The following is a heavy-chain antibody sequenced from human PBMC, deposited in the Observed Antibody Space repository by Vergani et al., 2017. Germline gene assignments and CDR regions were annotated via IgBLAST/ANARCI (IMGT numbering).Heavy chain of an antibody. V-gene: IGHV3-30-3*01. Sequence: QVQLVESGGGVVQPGRSLRLSCAASGFTFSSYAMHWVRQAPGKGLEWVAVISYDGSNKYYADSVKGRFTISRDNSKNTLYLQMNSLRAEDTAVYYCAKEPGVYDYWGQGTLVTVSS. D-gene: IGHD5/OR15-5a*01. CDR2: ISYDGSNK. J-gene: IGHJ4*02. CDR1: GFTFSSYA. CDR3: AKEPGVYDY.